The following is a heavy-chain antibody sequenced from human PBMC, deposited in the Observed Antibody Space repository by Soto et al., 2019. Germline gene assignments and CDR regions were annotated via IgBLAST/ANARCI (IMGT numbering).Heavy chain of an antibody. CDR1: GYTFTSYY. V-gene: IGHV1-46*01. CDR2: INPSGGST. D-gene: IGHD6-13*01. Sequence: ASVKVSCKASGYTFTSYYMHWVRQAPGQGLEWMGIINPSGGSTSYAQKFQGRVTMTRDTSTSTVYMELSSLRSEDTAVYYCARDILPPGGGRDLREYSNSWYPGGDAFDIWGQGTMVTVSS. J-gene: IGHJ3*02. CDR3: ARDILPPGGGRDLREYSNSWYPGGDAFDI.